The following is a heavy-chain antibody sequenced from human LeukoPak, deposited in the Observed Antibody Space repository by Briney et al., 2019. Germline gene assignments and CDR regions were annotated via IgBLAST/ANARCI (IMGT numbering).Heavy chain of an antibody. V-gene: IGHV4-34*01. D-gene: IGHD3-22*01. CDR1: GGSFSGYY. J-gene: IGHJ4*02. CDR3: ARLETVRDKKKVIRYYFDY. Sequence: SETLSLTCAVYGGSFSGYYWSWIRQPPGKGLEWIGEINHSGSTNYNPSLKSRVTISVDTSKDQFSLKLISVTAADTAVYYCARLETVRDKKKVIRYYFDYWGQGTLVTVSS. CDR2: INHSGST.